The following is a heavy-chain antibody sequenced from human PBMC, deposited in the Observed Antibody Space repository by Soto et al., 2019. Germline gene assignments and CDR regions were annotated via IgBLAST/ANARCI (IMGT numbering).Heavy chain of an antibody. CDR3: AKDLRGPEAGTWYFDL. Sequence: EVQLLESGGGLKQPGESLRLSCAASGFSFSSYAMSWVRQAPGKGLEWVSGIRDSGGNTYYADSVKGRFTISRDNSKNTVYLQMNSLRAEDTAVYYCAKDLRGPEAGTWYFDLWGRGSLVTVSS. J-gene: IGHJ2*01. CDR2: IRDSGGNT. V-gene: IGHV3-23*01. D-gene: IGHD6-13*01. CDR1: GFSFSSYA.